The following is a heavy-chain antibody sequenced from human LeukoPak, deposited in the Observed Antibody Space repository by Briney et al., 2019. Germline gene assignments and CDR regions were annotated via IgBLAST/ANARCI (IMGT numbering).Heavy chain of an antibody. Sequence: PSQTLSLTCTVSGGSISSGGYYWSWVRQHPGKGLEWLGYIYYSGSTYYNPSLKSRVTISVDTSKNQFSLKLSSVTAADTAVYYCARDQVDYSNYGNYYYGMDVWGQGTTVTVSS. J-gene: IGHJ6*02. CDR1: GGSISSGGYY. CDR3: ARDQVDYSNYGNYYYGMDV. D-gene: IGHD4-11*01. V-gene: IGHV4-31*03. CDR2: IYYSGST.